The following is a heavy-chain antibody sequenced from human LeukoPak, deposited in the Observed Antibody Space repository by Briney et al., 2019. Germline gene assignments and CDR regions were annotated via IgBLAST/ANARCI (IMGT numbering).Heavy chain of an antibody. Sequence: SETLSLTCTVSGDSITRYYWSWIRQPPGKGLEWIGYIYYSGSTNYNPSLKSRVTISVDTSKNQFSLKLSSVTAADTAVYYCARTKHYYGDFFDYWGQGTLVTVSS. CDR1: GDSITRYY. J-gene: IGHJ4*02. CDR3: ARTKHYYGDFFDY. CDR2: IYYSGST. V-gene: IGHV4-59*01. D-gene: IGHD4-17*01.